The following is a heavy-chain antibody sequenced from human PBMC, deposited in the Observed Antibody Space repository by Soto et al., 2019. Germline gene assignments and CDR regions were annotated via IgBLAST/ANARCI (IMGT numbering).Heavy chain of an antibody. CDR2: INAGNGNT. J-gene: IGHJ5*02. V-gene: IGHV1-3*01. CDR1: GYTFTSYA. D-gene: IGHD2-15*01. Sequence: GASVKVSCKASGYTFTSYAMHWVRQAPGQRLEWMGWINAGNGNTKYSQKFQGRVTITRDTSASTAYMELSSLRSEDTAVYYCAREALVVVAATGWFDPWGQGTLVTVSS. CDR3: AREALVVVAATGWFDP.